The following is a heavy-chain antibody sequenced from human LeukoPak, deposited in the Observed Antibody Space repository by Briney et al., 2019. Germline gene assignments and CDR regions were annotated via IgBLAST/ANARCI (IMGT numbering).Heavy chain of an antibody. CDR2: ISGSGGST. D-gene: IGHD3-22*01. CDR3: AKGGKYDSRPQ. V-gene: IGHV3-23*01. CDR1: GFTFSSYA. J-gene: IGHJ4*02. Sequence: GGSLRLSCAASGFTFSSYAMSWLRQAPGKGLEWVSAISGSGGSTYYADSVKGRFTISRDNSKNTLYLQMNSLRAEDTAVYYCAKGGKYDSRPQWGQGTLVTVSS.